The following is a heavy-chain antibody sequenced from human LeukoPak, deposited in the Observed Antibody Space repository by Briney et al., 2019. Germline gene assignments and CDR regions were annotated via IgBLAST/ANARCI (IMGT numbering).Heavy chain of an antibody. V-gene: IGHV4-34*01. D-gene: IGHD3-10*01. CDR1: GGSFSGYY. CDR3: ARGKRSTYYYGSGSYYIDY. J-gene: IGHJ4*02. Sequence: SSETLSLTCAVYGGSFSGYYWSWIRQPPGKGLEWIGEINHSGSTNYNPSLKSRVTISVDTSKNQFSLKLSSVTAADTAGYYCARGKRSTYYYGSGSYYIDYWGQGTLVTVSS. CDR2: INHSGST.